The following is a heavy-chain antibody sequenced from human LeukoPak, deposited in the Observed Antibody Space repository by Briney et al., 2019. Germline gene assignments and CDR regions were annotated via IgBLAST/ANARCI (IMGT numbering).Heavy chain of an antibody. CDR3: TRNQILDDTGSWYAY. Sequence: GGSLRLSCAASGFTFSSYEMNWVRQAPGKGLEWVSYISSSGSTIYYADSVKGRFTVSRDNSKNTLYLRMNSLRAEDTAIYYCTRNQILDDTGSWYAYWGQGTLVTVSS. D-gene: IGHD6-13*01. J-gene: IGHJ4*02. CDR1: GFTFSSYE. V-gene: IGHV3-48*03. CDR2: ISSSGSTI.